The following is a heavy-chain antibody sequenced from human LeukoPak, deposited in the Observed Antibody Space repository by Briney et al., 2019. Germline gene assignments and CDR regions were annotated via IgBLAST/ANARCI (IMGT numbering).Heavy chain of an antibody. CDR3: ASLMGVTSLSYYYGMDV. J-gene: IGHJ6*02. CDR2: ISYDGSNK. Sequence: GRSLRLSCAASGFTFSSYAMHWVRQAPGKGLEWVAVISYDGSNKYYADSVKGRFTISRDNSKNTLYLQMNSLRAEDTAVYYCASLMGVTSLSYYYGMDVWGQGTTVTVSS. CDR1: GFTFSSYA. D-gene: IGHD2-21*02. V-gene: IGHV3-30-3*01.